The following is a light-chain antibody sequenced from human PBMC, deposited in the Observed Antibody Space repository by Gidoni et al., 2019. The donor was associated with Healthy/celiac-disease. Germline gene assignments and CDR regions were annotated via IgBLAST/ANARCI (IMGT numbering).Light chain of an antibody. CDR2: EVS. CDR1: QSLLPSEGKTY. CDR3: MQSIRIPPVT. V-gene: IGKV2D-29*02. J-gene: IGKJ5*01. Sequence: DTVMTQTSLSLSVTPGQPASISCKSSQSLLPSEGKTYLYWYLHKPGQSPQLLIYEVSNRFSGVPDRCSGGRSGTDFTLKISRVVAADDGVDYCMQSIRIPPVTFXQXTRLEIK.